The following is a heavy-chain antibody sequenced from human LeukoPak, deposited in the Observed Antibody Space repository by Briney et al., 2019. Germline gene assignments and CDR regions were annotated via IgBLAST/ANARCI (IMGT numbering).Heavy chain of an antibody. Sequence: GGSLRLSCAASGFTVSSNYMSWVRQAPGKGLEWVSAINDGGRTTYYADSVKGRFTISRDNSENTLYLQMNSLKPEDTAVYYCAKGRGLVSPDDHWGQGTLVTVSS. J-gene: IGHJ4*02. V-gene: IGHV3-23*01. CDR3: AKGRGLVSPDDH. CDR2: INDGGRTT. CDR1: GFTVSSNY. D-gene: IGHD3/OR15-3a*01.